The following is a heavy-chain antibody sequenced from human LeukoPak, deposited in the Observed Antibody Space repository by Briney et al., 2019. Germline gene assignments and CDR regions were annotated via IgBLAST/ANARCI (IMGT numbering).Heavy chain of an antibody. J-gene: IGHJ4*02. Sequence: ASVKVSCKASGYTFTGYYMHWVRQAPGQGLEWMGWINPNSGGTNYVQKFQGWVTMTRDTSISTAYMELSRLRSDDTAVYYCARDKKPYYDILTGFDYWGQGTLVTVSS. CDR1: GYTFTGYY. D-gene: IGHD3-9*01. V-gene: IGHV1-2*04. CDR3: ARDKKPYYDILTGFDY. CDR2: INPNSGGT.